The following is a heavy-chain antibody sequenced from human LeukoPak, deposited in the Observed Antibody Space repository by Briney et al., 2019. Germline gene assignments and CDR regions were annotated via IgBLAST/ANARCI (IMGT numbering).Heavy chain of an antibody. V-gene: IGHV1-8*03. D-gene: IGHD1-1*01. CDR1: GYTFTSYD. CDR2: MNPNSGNT. Sequence: ASVKVSCKASGYTFTSYDINWVRQATGQGLEWMGWMNPNSGNTGYAQKFQGRVTITRNTSISTAYMELSSLRSEDTAVYYCARESRSWNGYYFDYWGQGTLVTVSS. CDR3: ARESRSWNGYYFDY. J-gene: IGHJ4*02.